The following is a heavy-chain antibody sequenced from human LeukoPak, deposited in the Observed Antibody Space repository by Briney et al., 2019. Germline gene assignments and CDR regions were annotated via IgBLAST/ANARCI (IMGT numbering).Heavy chain of an antibody. D-gene: IGHD3-22*01. CDR3: ARGLYYYDSSGLVPNDAFDI. Sequence: ASVKVYCKASGYTLTSYDINWVRQATGQGLEWMGWMNPNSGNTGYAQKFQGRVTMTRNTSISTAYMELSSLRSEDTAVYYCARGLYYYDSSGLVPNDAFDIWGQGTMVTVSS. V-gene: IGHV1-8*01. CDR2: MNPNSGNT. CDR1: GYTLTSYD. J-gene: IGHJ3*02.